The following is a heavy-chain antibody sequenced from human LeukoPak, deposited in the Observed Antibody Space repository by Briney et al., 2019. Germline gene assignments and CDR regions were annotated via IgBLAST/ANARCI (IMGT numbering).Heavy chain of an antibody. Sequence: GGSLRLSCAASGFTFSYYSLSWVRQAPWKGLEWLSFISGSSESVYYADSVKGRFTISRDNAKNSLYLQMSSLRVEDTAVYYCARPTLAGTPASFDIWGHGTMVTVSS. V-gene: IGHV3-48*04. CDR2: ISGSSESV. J-gene: IGHJ3*02. CDR3: ARPTLAGTPASFDI. CDR1: GFTFSYYS. D-gene: IGHD6-19*01.